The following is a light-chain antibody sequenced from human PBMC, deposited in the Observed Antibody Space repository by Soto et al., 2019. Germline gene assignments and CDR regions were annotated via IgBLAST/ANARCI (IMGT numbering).Light chain of an antibody. Sequence: EIVMTQSPATLSLSPGERATLSCRASQSINSNLAWYQQKPGQAPRLFMFRASSRATGIPARFSGSGSGTEFNLTISSLQSEDFAVYYCQQYGSSLFTFGPGTKVDIK. J-gene: IGKJ3*01. CDR1: QSINSN. CDR3: QQYGSSLFT. V-gene: IGKV3-15*01. CDR2: RAS.